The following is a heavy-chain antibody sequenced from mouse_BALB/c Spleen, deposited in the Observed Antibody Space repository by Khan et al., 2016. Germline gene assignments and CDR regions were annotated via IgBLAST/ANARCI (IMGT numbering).Heavy chain of an antibody. CDR2: IDPANDNT. D-gene: IGHD2-3*01. CDR1: GFNIKDTY. V-gene: IGHV14-3*02. Sequence: VQLQQPGAELVKPGASVKLSCTASGFNIKDTYMHWVKQRPEQGLEWIGRIDPANDNTKHDPKIQGKATITADTSSNTAYLQLSSLTSEDTAVYYCASTTNGYYVALDYWGQGTSVPVSS. CDR3: ASTTNGYYVALDY. J-gene: IGHJ4*01.